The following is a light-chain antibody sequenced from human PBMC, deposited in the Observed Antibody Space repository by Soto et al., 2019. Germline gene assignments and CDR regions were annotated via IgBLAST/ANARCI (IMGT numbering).Light chain of an antibody. Sequence: EIVLTQSPATLSAFPGDRVTLSCRASQALNTRLAWYQHKPGQAPRLLIYLTSNRAAGVPARFSAWGSETDFTLTISAVEPEDFAVYYGPQRQSWPQTFGQRTKVEIK. CDR2: LTS. CDR3: PQRQSWPQT. V-gene: IGKV3D-11*03. J-gene: IGKJ1*01. CDR1: QALNTR.